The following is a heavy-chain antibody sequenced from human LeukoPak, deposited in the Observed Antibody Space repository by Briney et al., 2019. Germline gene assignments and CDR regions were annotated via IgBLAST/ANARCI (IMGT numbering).Heavy chain of an antibody. D-gene: IGHD3-22*01. CDR3: ATFVPYSDNSDFYIHAFHI. CDR1: GYSLTELS. Sequence: RASVKVSCKVSGYSLTELSMHWVRQTLGKRLEWMGAFDPGDAEAIFAQNFQGRVTLTADTSTDTAYMELTSLRAEDTAIYYCATFVPYSDNSDFYIHAFHIWARGTMVTVSS. V-gene: IGHV1-24*01. CDR2: FDPGDAEA. J-gene: IGHJ3*02.